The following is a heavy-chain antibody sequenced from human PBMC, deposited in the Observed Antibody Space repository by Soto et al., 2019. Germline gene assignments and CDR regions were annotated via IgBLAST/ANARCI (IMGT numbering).Heavy chain of an antibody. CDR1: GIVFSDY. CDR3: ARLPFPWGWFDP. J-gene: IGHJ5*02. CDR2: MSGSGRTI. D-gene: IGHD3-16*01. V-gene: IGHV3-11*01. Sequence: QVQLVESGGGLVKPGGSLRLSCAASGIVFSDYMSWVRQAPGKGLEWLAYMSGSGRTIYSADSVKGRFTISRDNATNALYLQMNNVRTEATAVYYCARLPFPWGWFDPWGQGTLVTVSS.